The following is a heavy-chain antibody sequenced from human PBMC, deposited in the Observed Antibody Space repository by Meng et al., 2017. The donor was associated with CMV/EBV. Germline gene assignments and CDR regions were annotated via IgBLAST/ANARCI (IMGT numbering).Heavy chain of an antibody. CDR1: GFTFSSYE. Sequence: GESLKISCAASGFTFSSYEMYWVRQAPGKGLEWVSYISSSGSTIYYADSVKGRFTISRDNAKNSLYLQMNSLRAEDTAVYYCARDLLAARRGYYYGMDVWGQGTTVTVSS. D-gene: IGHD6-6*01. CDR2: ISSSGSTI. CDR3: ARDLLAARRGYYYGMDV. J-gene: IGHJ6*02. V-gene: IGHV3-48*03.